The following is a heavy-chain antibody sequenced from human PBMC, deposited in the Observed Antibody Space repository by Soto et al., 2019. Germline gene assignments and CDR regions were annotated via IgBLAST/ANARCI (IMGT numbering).Heavy chain of an antibody. Sequence: QVQVVQSGVEVRRPGSSVKVSCKASGDTFKNCVISWVRQAPGQGLEWMGGIIALLGTTDFAQRFQGRLTITTDESTTTAYMELRKRRSEDTATYYCAAELGFGKLSVVWGQGTTVIVSS. CDR3: AAELGFGKLSVV. D-gene: IGHD3-10*01. CDR1: GDTFKNCV. V-gene: IGHV1-69*01. J-gene: IGHJ6*02. CDR2: IIALLGTT.